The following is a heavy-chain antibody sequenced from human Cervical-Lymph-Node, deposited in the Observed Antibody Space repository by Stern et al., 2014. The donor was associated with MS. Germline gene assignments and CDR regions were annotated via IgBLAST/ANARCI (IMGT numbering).Heavy chain of an antibody. CDR2: ISEDGSSK. V-gene: IGHV3-30*04. CDR3: ARAYRSSWHNFES. Sequence: VQLVESGGGVVQPGRSLRLSCTASGFTFNTYAMHWLRQAPGKGLQWLTVISEDGSSKSYADSVTGRFTISRDNSENTLYLQMDDLRSDDTAVYYCARAYRSSWHNFESWGQGTLVTVSA. J-gene: IGHJ4*02. D-gene: IGHD6-13*01. CDR1: GFTFNTYA.